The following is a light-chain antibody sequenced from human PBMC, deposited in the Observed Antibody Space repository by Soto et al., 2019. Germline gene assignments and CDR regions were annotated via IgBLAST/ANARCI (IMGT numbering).Light chain of an antibody. CDR1: QSVSGW. CDR3: QQYTTYWT. V-gene: IGKV1-5*03. J-gene: IGKJ1*01. Sequence: DIQMTQSPSTLSASVGDTVTVTCRASQSVSGWLAWYQQKPGKAPKLLIYKASSLESGVPSRFSGSGSGTEFTLTISSLQPDDFATYYCQQYTTYWTFGQGTKVDIK. CDR2: KAS.